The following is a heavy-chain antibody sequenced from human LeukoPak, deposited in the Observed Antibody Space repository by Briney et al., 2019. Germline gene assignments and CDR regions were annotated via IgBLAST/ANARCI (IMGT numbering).Heavy chain of an antibody. CDR3: ANAVSRDCSSTSCYLSEH. CDR1: GFTFSTYA. V-gene: IGHV3-23*01. D-gene: IGHD2-2*01. Sequence: GGSLRLSCAASGFTFSTYAMNWVRQAPGKGLEWVSVISGSGGSTYYADSVKGRFTISRDNSKNTLYLQMNSLRSEDTAVYYCANAVSRDCSSTSCYLSEHWGQGTLVTVSS. CDR2: ISGSGGST. J-gene: IGHJ4*02.